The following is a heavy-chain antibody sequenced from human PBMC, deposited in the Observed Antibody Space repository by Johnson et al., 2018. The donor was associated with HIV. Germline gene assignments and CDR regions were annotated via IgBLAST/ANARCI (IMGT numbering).Heavy chain of an antibody. CDR3: VKEDSSGYYYGMGAFDF. CDR1: GFPFDDYG. CDR2: INWHGGST. J-gene: IGHJ3*01. D-gene: IGHD3-22*01. Sequence: VQLLESGGGVVRPGGSLRLPRPAPGFPFDDYGMSCVRPAPGKGLEWGSGINWHGGSTGHADSVKGRFTISRDNAKNSLYLQMNSLRAEDTALYYCVKEDSSGYYYGMGAFDFWGQGTMVTVSS. V-gene: IGHV3-20*04.